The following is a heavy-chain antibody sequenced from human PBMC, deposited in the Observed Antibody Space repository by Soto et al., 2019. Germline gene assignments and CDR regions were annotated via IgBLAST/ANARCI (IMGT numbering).Heavy chain of an antibody. V-gene: IGHV3-66*01. D-gene: IGHD3-9*01. J-gene: IGHJ6*02. Sequence: EVQLVESGGGLVKPGGSLRLSCAASGFTFTNHNMNWVRQAPGKGLEWVSVIYSEGTPYYADSVKGRFTISRENSNNTLYLHMNNLRAEDTAVYYCARSTYYDILTGSYYYYAMDVWGQGTTVTVSS. CDR3: ARSTYYDILTGSYYYYAMDV. CDR1: GFTFTNHN. CDR2: IYSEGTP.